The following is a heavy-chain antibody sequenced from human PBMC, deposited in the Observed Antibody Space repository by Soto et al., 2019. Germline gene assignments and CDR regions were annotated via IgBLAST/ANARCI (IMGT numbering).Heavy chain of an antibody. CDR2: ISGRGGST. CDR1: GFTFSSHA. D-gene: IGHD4-17*01. J-gene: IGHJ6*02. V-gene: IGHV3-23*01. Sequence: PVGSLRLSCAASGFTFSSHAMSWVRQAPGKGLEWVSAISGRGGSTYYADSVKGRFTISRDNSKNTLYQQMNSLRAEDTAVYYRATSTVTTQFGYYYGMDVWGQGTTVTVSS. CDR3: ATSTVTTQFGYYYGMDV.